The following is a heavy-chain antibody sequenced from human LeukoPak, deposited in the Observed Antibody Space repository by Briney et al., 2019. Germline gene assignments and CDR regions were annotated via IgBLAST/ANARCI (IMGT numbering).Heavy chain of an antibody. CDR3: ARGALVPASMIWFDP. D-gene: IGHD2-2*01. CDR2: IYYSGST. V-gene: IGHV4-59*08. J-gene: IGHJ5*02. Sequence: PSETLSLTCSVSGGSLSNSYWSWIRQPPGKGLEWIGYIYYSGSTNYRSSLKSRVTISLDTSKNQFSLKLRSVTAADTAVYHCARGALVPASMIWFDPWGQGTLVTVSS. CDR1: GGSLSNSY.